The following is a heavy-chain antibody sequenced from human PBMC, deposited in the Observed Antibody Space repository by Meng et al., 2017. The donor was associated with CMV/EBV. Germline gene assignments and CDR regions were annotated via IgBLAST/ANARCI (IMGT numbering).Heavy chain of an antibody. J-gene: IGHJ6*02. V-gene: IGHV3-23*03. Sequence: GESLKISCAASGFTVSSNYMSWVRQAPGKGLEWVSVIYSGGSSTYYADSVKGRFTISRDNSKNTLYLQMNSLRAEDTAVYYCAKDPEDIVVVPAATNYYYYGMDVWGQGTTVTVSS. CDR2: IYSGGSST. CDR3: AKDPEDIVVVPAATNYYYYGMDV. D-gene: IGHD2-2*01. CDR1: GFTVSSNY.